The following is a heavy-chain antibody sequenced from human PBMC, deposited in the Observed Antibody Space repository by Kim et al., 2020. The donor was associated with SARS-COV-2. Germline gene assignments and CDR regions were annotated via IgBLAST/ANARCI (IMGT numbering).Heavy chain of an antibody. J-gene: IGHJ5*02. Sequence: ASVKVSCKASGYTFTSYAMHWVRQAPGQRLEWMGWINAGNGYTKYSQKFQGRVTITRDTSASTAYMELSSLRSEDTAVYYCARATVKYYYGSGSYYTSHPIIDPWGQGTLVTVSS. CDR2: INAGNGYT. D-gene: IGHD3-10*01. CDR3: ARATVKYYYGSGSYYTSHPIIDP. V-gene: IGHV1-3*01. CDR1: GYTFTSYA.